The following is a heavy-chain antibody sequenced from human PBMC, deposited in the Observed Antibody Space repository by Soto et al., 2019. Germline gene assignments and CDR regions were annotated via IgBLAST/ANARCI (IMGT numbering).Heavy chain of an antibody. Sequence: SETLSLTCAVYGGSFSGYYWSWIRQPPGKGLEWIGEINHSGSTNYNPSLKSRVTISVDTSKNQFSLKLSSVTAADTAVYYCARNTFVWGSSRQYHFDYWGQGTLVTVSS. CDR1: GGSFSGYY. CDR2: INHSGST. CDR3: ARNTFVWGSSRQYHFDY. D-gene: IGHD3-16*01. V-gene: IGHV4-34*01. J-gene: IGHJ4*02.